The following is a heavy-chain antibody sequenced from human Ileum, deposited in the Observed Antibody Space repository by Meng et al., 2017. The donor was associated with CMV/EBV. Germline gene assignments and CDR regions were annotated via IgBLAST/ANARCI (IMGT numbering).Heavy chain of an antibody. D-gene: IGHD3-22*01. CDR1: GGSIRNYY. CDR2: IYTGGSP. V-gene: IGHV4-4*07. CDR3: ARLNYYDSREFDY. J-gene: IGHJ4*02. Sequence: QLEEPVPGLVTPSETLYLTGPVSGGSIRNYYWSWIRQPAGKGLEWIGRIYTGGSPNYNPSLYSRVTMSLDTSKNQFSLKLNSVTAADTAVYYCARLNYYDSREFDYWGQGTLVTVSS.